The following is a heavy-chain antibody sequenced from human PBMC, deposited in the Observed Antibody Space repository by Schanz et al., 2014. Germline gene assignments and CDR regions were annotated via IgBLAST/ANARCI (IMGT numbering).Heavy chain of an antibody. CDR1: GYSFTTYD. CDR2: ISAFDDKT. D-gene: IGHD3-9*01. CDR3: ARETTIITGGAFDV. V-gene: IGHV1-18*01. Sequence: QVQLVQSGAEAKKPGASVRVSCKASGYSFTTYDVNWVRQATGQGPEWMGWISAFDDKTDYAQNFQGRLIMTTDTSTATVYMELRGLRSDDTAVYYCARETTIITGGAFDVWGQGTMXTVSS. J-gene: IGHJ3*01.